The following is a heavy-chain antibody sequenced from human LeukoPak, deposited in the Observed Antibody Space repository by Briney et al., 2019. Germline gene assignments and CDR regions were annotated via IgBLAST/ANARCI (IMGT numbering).Heavy chain of an antibody. Sequence: PGGSLRLSCAASGFTFSNYAMTWVRQAPGKGLEWVSSISSTNSYIYFADSMKGRFTISRDNAKNSLFLQMNSLRAGDTAVYYCARGHTWFPKSFDYWGQGALVTVSS. CDR1: GFTFSNYA. D-gene: IGHD3-10*01. J-gene: IGHJ4*02. CDR2: ISSTNSYI. CDR3: ARGHTWFPKSFDY. V-gene: IGHV3-21*01.